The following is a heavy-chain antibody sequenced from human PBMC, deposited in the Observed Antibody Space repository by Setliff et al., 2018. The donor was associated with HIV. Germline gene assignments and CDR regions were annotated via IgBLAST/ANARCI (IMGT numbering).Heavy chain of an antibody. CDR2: MNPNSGVS. CDR1: ATFTNVD. J-gene: IGHJ6*03. D-gene: IGHD3-10*01. Sequence: GASVKVSCKASATFTNVDIHWLRRATGQGLEWMGWMNPNSGVSGYALKFQARVTMTRDTSISTAYMELSSLTSEDTAVYYCARGKGVGGVVITGGLDVWGKGTTVTV. CDR3: ARGKGVGGVVITGGLDV. V-gene: IGHV1-8*01.